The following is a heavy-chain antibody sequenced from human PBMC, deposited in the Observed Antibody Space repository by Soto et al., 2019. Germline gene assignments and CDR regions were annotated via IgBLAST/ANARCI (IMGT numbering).Heavy chain of an antibody. CDR1: GFPFSRSA. CDR3: AAXDHGDYWYFDL. J-gene: IGHJ2*01. CDR2: IVVGSGNT. D-gene: IGHD4-17*01. Sequence: QMQLVQSGPEVKKPGTSVKVSCKASGFPFSRSAVQWVRQARGQRLEWIGGIVVGSGNTKYAQKFQERVTITRDMXXXXXXXXXXXXXXXXXXXXXXAAXDHGDYWYFDLWGRGTVVTVSS. V-gene: IGHV1-58*01.